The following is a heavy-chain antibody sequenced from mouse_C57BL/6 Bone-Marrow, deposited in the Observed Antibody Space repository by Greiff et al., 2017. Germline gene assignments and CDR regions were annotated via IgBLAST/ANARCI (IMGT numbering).Heavy chain of an antibody. Sequence: VQLVESGAELARPGASVKMSCKASGYTFTSYTMHWVKQRPGQGLEWIGYINPSSGYTKYNQKFKDKATLTADKSSSTAYMQLSSLTSVDSAVYYCARSGGTTVVGDYWGQGTTLTVSS. J-gene: IGHJ2*01. V-gene: IGHV1-4*01. CDR3: ARSGGTTVVGDY. D-gene: IGHD1-1*01. CDR2: INPSSGYT. CDR1: GYTFTSYT.